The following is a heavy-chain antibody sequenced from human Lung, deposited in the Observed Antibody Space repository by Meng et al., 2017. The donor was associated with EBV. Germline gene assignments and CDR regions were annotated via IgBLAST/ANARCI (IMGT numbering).Heavy chain of an antibody. CDR3: ASESGRGFTPDY. CDR1: GGTFRSDA. J-gene: IGHJ4*02. CDR2: LIPMSDAP. V-gene: IGHV1-69*01. Sequence: QVQVVQSGAEVKKPGSSVKVSCRTSGGTFRSDAVSWVRQAPGQGLEWMGGLIPMSDAPHYAQKFQGRVTMTADESTSTHYMDLTGLRSDDTAVYYCASESGRGFTPDYWGQGTLVTVSS. D-gene: IGHD3-10*01.